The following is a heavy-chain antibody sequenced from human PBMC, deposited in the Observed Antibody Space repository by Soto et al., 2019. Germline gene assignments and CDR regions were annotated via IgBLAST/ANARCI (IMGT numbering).Heavy chain of an antibody. CDR3: ARGNCSSPNCYSFSGYYGMDV. J-gene: IGHJ6*02. D-gene: IGHD2-2*01. CDR2: IYTSVST. Sequence: KSSETLSLTCTVSGYSLISGYYWGWIRQPPGKGLEWIGSIYTSVSTNYNPSLNSRVPMSLYTSKNQFSLKLTSVTAADTALYYCARGNCSSPNCYSFSGYYGMDVWGQGTTVTVSS. CDR1: GYSLISGYY. V-gene: IGHV4-38-2*02.